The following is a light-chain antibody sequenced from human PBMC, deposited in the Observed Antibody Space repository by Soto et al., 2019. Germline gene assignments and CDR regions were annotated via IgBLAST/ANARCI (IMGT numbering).Light chain of an antibody. CDR2: DAS. CDR1: QSVISY. Sequence: ILLTQSPATLSLSPGERATLSCMSSQSVISYLAWYQQKPGQAPRLLIYDASNRATGIPARFSGSGFGTDFTLTIRRLEPEDFAVYYCQQYGSSYPWTFGQGTRLAIK. CDR3: QQYGSSYPWT. V-gene: IGKV3-20*01. J-gene: IGKJ5*01.